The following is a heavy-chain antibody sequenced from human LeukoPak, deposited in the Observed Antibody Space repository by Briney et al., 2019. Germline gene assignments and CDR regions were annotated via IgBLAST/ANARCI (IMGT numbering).Heavy chain of an antibody. D-gene: IGHD2-15*01. CDR2: IYHSGST. CDR1: GGSISSGGYY. CDR3: ARDDMEIFY. J-gene: IGHJ4*02. V-gene: IGHV4-30-2*01. Sequence: SQTLSLTCTVSGGSISSGGYYWSWIRQPPGKGLEWIGYIYHSGSTYYNPSLKSRVTISVDRSKNQFSLKLSSVTAADTAVYYCARDDMEIFYWGQGTLVTVSS.